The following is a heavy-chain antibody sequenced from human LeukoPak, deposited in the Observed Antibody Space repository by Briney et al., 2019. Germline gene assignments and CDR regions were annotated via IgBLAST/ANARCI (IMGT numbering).Heavy chain of an antibody. CDR1: GFTFSSYS. D-gene: IGHD3-10*01. J-gene: IGHJ4*02. V-gene: IGHV3-48*04. CDR2: ISATSSSST. CDR3: ARGMWDYYGSGSYDRPFDY. Sequence: PGGSLRLSCAASGFTFSSYSMNWVRQAPGKGLEWVSYISATSSSSTYYADSVKGRFTISRDNAKNSLYLQMNSLRAEDTAVYYCARGMWDYYGSGSYDRPFDYWGQGTLVTVSS.